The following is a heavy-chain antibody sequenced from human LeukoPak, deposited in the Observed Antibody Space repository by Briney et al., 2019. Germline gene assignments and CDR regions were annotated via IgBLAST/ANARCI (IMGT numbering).Heavy chain of an antibody. CDR3: AKDSDYDFWSGYSRYDAFDI. Sequence: GGSLRLSCAASGSTFNSHAVSWVRQAPGKGLEWVSGISGSGVGTYYADSVKGRFTISRDNSKNTLYLQMNSLRAEDTAVYYCAKDSDYDFWSGYSRYDAFDIWGQGTMVTVSS. J-gene: IGHJ3*02. CDR2: ISGSGVGT. CDR1: GSTFNSHA. D-gene: IGHD3-3*01. V-gene: IGHV3-23*01.